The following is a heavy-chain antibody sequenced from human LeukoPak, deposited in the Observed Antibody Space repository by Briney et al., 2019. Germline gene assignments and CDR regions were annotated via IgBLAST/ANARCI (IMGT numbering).Heavy chain of an antibody. D-gene: IGHD5-18*01. J-gene: IGHJ6*03. CDR1: GFTFSSYA. CDR3: AKGLSYGYFRSAYYYYYMDV. V-gene: IGHV3-23*01. CDR2: ISGSGGST. Sequence: GGSLRLSCAASGFTFSSYAMSWVRQAPGKGLEWVSAISGSGGSTYYADSVKGRFTISRDNSKNTLYLQMNSLRAEDTAVYYCAKGLSYGYFRSAYYYYYMDVWGKGTTVTVSS.